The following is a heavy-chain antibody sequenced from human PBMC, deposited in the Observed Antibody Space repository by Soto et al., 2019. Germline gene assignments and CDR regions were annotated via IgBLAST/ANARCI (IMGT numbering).Heavy chain of an antibody. CDR3: AAYCYTRTCTHFHGYS. CDR1: GFRFRDYW. CDR2: IKQDESDK. D-gene: IGHD3-16*02. V-gene: IGHV3-7*03. J-gene: IGHJ5*02. Sequence: GESLRLSCAVSGFRFRDYWMSWVRQAPGKGREWVANIKQDESDKYYVDSVKGRFTISRDNAKNALYLQMNSLRVEDTAVYYCAAYCYTRTCTHFHGYSWGQGTQVTVSS.